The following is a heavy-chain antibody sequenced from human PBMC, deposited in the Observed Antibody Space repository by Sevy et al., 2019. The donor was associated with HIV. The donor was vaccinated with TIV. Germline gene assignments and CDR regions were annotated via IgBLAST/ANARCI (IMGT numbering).Heavy chain of an antibody. Sequence: GGSLRLSCAASGFNFSIYGMHWVRQAPGKGLEWVALIWYDGSNKYYADSVKGRFTISRDNSKNSLHLQMNSLRAEDTAVYYCARDGGSTDRGMDVWGQGTTVTVSS. J-gene: IGHJ6*02. D-gene: IGHD3-16*01. CDR3: ARDGGSTDRGMDV. CDR2: IWYDGSNK. CDR1: GFNFSIYG. V-gene: IGHV3-33*01.